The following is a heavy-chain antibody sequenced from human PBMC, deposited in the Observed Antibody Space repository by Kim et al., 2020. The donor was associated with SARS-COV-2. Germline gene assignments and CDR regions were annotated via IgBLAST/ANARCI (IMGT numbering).Heavy chain of an antibody. J-gene: IGHJ4*02. D-gene: IGHD6-13*01. CDR2: T. Sequence: THYDPSLKTRVTISGDTSKNQFSLKLSSVTAADTAVYYCAREQLDRGFDYWGQGTLVTVSS. V-gene: IGHV4-34*01. CDR3: AREQLDRGFDY.